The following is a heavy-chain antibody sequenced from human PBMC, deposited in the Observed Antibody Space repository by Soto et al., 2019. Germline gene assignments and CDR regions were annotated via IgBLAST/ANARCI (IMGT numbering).Heavy chain of an antibody. J-gene: IGHJ5*02. CDR3: ARGGGGYCSSTSCYRWFDP. D-gene: IGHD2-2*01. CDR1: GGSFSVCY. Sequence: PLETLSLTYAVYGGSFSVCYWRWMRQPPGNGLAWNGEINHSGSTNYNPSLKSRVTISVDTSKNQFSLKLSSVTAADTAVYYCARGGGGYCSSTSCYRWFDPWGQGTLVTVSS. CDR2: INHSGST. V-gene: IGHV4-34*01.